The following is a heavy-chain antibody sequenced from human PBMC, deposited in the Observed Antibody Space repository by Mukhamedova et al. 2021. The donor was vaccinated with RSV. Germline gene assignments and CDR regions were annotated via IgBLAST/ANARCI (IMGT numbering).Heavy chain of an antibody. V-gene: IGHV3-7*03. J-gene: IGHJ4*02. CDR3: AKTNGYYPDY. D-gene: IGHD3-22*01. Sequence: VRQAPGKGLEWVANIKLDRSERYYVDSVKGRFTISRDNPKNSLYLQMTTLRAEDTAVYYCAKTNGYYPDYWGQGTLVTVSS. CDR2: IKLDRSER.